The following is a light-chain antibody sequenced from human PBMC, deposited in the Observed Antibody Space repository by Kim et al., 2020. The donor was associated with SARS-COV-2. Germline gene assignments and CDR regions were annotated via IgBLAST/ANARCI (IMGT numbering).Light chain of an antibody. Sequence: LSPGETATAPGRDSHSVRSSYLAWYPQKPGQAPRLLIYGASSRATGIPDRFSGSGSGTDFPLTISRLEPEDFAVYYCQQYGSTPYTFGQGTKLEI. CDR2: GAS. CDR3: QQYGSTPYT. J-gene: IGKJ2*01. CDR1: HSVRSSY. V-gene: IGKV3-20*01.